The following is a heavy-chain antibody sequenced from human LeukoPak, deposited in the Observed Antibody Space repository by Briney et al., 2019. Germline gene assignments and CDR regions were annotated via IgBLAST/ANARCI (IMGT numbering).Heavy chain of an antibody. J-gene: IGHJ4*02. CDR2: ISGSGGST. V-gene: IGHV3-23*01. CDR1: GFTFSSYA. CDR3: AKGKQWPGGYFDY. Sequence: GSLRLSCAASGFTFSSYAMSWVRQAPGKGLEWDSAISGSGGSTYYADSVKGRFTISRDNSKNTLYLQMNSLRAEDTAVYYCAKGKQWPGGYFDYWGQGTLVTVSS. D-gene: IGHD6-19*01.